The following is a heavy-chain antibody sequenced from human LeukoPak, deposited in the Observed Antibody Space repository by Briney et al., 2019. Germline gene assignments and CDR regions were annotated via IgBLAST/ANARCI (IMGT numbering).Heavy chain of an antibody. V-gene: IGHV3-23*01. Sequence: HSGGSLRLSCAASGFSFSSFAMTWVRQAPGKGLEWVSTIRSNGATAYNADSVKGRFTISRDNSKNTVYLQMNSLRVEDTAIYYCARDQFLSSSWQYCFDYWGLGTLVTVSS. D-gene: IGHD6-13*01. CDR1: GFSFSSFA. CDR3: ARDQFLSSSWQYCFDY. J-gene: IGHJ4*02. CDR2: IRSNGATA.